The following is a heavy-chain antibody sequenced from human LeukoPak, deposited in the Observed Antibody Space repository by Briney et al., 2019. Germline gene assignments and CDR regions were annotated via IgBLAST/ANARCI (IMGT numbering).Heavy chain of an antibody. CDR2: ISSSSSYI. CDR1: GFTSSSYS. Sequence: PGGSLRLSCAASGFTSSSYSMNWVRQAPGKGLEWVSSISSSSSYIYYADSVKGRFTISRDNAKNSLYLQMNSLRAEDTAVYYCARDYYGSGSRTTSLFDYWGQGTLVTVSS. CDR3: ARDYYGSGSRTTSLFDY. J-gene: IGHJ4*02. V-gene: IGHV3-21*01. D-gene: IGHD3-10*01.